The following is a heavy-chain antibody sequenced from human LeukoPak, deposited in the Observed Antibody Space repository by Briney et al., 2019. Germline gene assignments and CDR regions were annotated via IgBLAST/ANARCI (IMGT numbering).Heavy chain of an antibody. D-gene: IGHD4-11*01. V-gene: IGHV3-11*04. CDR2: ISSGGRTI. CDR3: ARGYSNYRY. Sequence: PGGSLRLSCTASGFTFSDDYMTWIRQAPGKGLEWVSYISSGGRTIYYADSVKGRFTISRDNAKNSLYLQMNSLRVEDTAVYYCARGYSNYRYWGQGTLVTVSS. J-gene: IGHJ4*02. CDR1: GFTFSDDY.